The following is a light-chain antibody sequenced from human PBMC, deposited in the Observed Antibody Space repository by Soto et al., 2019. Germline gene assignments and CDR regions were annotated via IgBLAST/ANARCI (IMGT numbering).Light chain of an antibody. CDR3: QTWGTDKKTPVV. Sequence: QPVLTQSPSASASLGASVKLTCTLSSGHSSYAIAWHQQQPEKGPRYLMKLNSDGSHSKGDGIPDRFSGSSSGAERYLTISSLQSEDEADYYCQTWGTDKKTPVVFGGGTQLTVL. CDR2: LNSDGSH. J-gene: IGLJ2*01. V-gene: IGLV4-69*01. CDR1: SGHSSYA.